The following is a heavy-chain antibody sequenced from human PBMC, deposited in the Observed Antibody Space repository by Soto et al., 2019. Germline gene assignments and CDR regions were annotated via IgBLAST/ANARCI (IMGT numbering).Heavy chain of an antibody. CDR3: AHRVLRTVFGLVTTTAIYFDF. Sequence: QITLKESGPTVVKPTETLTLTCTFSGFSRTTSGVGVGWVRQSPGKAPEWLALIYWDDDKRYSTSLNSRLIITKDTSKNQVVLTMANVDPADTATYYCAHRVLRTVFGLVTTTAIYFDFWGPGTPVVVSS. D-gene: IGHD3-3*01. J-gene: IGHJ4*02. V-gene: IGHV2-5*02. CDR2: IYWDDDK. CDR1: GFSRTTSGVG.